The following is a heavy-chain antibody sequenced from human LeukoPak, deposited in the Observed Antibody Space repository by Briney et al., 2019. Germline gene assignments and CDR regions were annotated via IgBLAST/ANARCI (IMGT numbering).Heavy chain of an antibody. D-gene: IGHD4-17*01. CDR1: GYTFTTYG. CDR3: ARGWWYGDYSIGNN. CDR2: ISGYNGNT. J-gene: IGHJ4*02. V-gene: IGHV1-18*01. Sequence: GPVKASCKASGYTFTTYGISWVRQTPGQGLEWMGWISGYNGNTKYAQSFQGRVTVSTDTSTTTVYMELRSLRSDDTAVYYCARGWWYGDYSIGNNWGQGTLVTVSS.